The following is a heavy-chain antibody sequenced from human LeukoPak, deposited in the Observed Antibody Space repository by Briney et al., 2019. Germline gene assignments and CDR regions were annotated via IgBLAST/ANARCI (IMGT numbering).Heavy chain of an antibody. Sequence: PGGSLRLSCAASGFTFSSYSMSWVRQAPGKGLEWVSSISSSSSYIYYADSVKGRFTISRDNAKNSLYLQMNSLRAEDTAVYYCARRRVVQVGFDYWGQGTLVTVSS. D-gene: IGHD3-22*01. V-gene: IGHV3-21*01. CDR1: GFTFSSYS. CDR3: ARRRVVQVGFDY. J-gene: IGHJ4*02. CDR2: ISSSSSYI.